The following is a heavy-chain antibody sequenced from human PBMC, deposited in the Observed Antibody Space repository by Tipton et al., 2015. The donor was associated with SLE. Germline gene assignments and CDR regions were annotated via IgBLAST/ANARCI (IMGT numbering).Heavy chain of an antibody. CDR1: GGSISSHY. Sequence: TLSLTCTVSGGSISSHYWSWIRQPPGKGLEWIGYIYYSGSTNYNPSLKSRVTISVDTSKDQFSLKLRSVTAADTAVYYCAREIWGGMDVWGQGTTVTVSS. CDR2: IYYSGST. CDR3: AREIWGGMDV. J-gene: IGHJ6*02. V-gene: IGHV4-59*11. D-gene: IGHD3-16*01.